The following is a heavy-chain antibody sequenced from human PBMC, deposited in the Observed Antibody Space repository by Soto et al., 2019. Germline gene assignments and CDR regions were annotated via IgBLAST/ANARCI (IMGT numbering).Heavy chain of an antibody. Sequence: PGGSLRLSCAASGFTFSDYPMTWVRRAPGQGLEWVSSVDSGGITDYSDSVKGRFTISRDNSKSTLYLQMNSLRAEDTATYFCAKYSARGSRYFDFWGQGTLVTVSS. J-gene: IGHJ4*02. V-gene: IGHV3-23*01. CDR2: VDSGGIT. D-gene: IGHD6-25*01. CDR3: AKYSARGSRYFDF. CDR1: GFTFSDYP.